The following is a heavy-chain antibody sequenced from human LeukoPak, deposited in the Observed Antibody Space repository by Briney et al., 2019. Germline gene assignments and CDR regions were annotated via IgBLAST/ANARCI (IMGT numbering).Heavy chain of an antibody. D-gene: IGHD3-10*01. CDR2: IYHGETT. CDR3: ARDLSITLIRGVTFDY. V-gene: IGHV4-38-2*02. CDR1: GYSITTGHY. J-gene: IGHJ4*02. Sequence: SETLSLTCTVSGYSITTGHYWGWIRQPPGRGLEWIGSIYHGETTYYNPSLKTRLTISLDTSKNQFSLKLSSVTAADTAVYYCARDLSITLIRGVTFDYWGQGALVTVSS.